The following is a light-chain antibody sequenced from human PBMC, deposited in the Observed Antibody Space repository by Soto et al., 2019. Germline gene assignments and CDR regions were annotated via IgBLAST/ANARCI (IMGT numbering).Light chain of an antibody. CDR1: SSNIGAGYV. J-gene: IGLJ1*01. V-gene: IGLV1-40*01. CDR3: QSYDSSLSGYV. CDR2: GNN. Sequence: QSVLTQPPSVSRAPGQRVTISCTGSSSNIGAGYVVHWYQQLPGTAPKLLIYGNNNRPSGVPDRFSGSKSGTSASLAITGLQAEDEADYYCQSYDSSLSGYVFGTGTKLTVL.